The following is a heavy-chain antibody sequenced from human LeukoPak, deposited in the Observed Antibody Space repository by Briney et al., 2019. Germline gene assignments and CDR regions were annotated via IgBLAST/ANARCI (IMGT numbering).Heavy chain of an antibody. V-gene: IGHV3-30*02. CDR3: AKLPWGPGEPANGIPKSRPNYYYYYYMDV. Sequence: GGSLRLSCAASGFTFSSYAMHWVRQVPGKGLEWVTFIRYDGSNKYYADSVKGRFTISRDNSKNTLYLQMNSLRAEDTAVYYCAKLPWGPGEPANGIPKSRPNYYYYYYMDVWGKGTTVTISS. J-gene: IGHJ6*03. CDR1: GFTFSSYA. CDR2: IRYDGSNK. D-gene: IGHD1-14*01.